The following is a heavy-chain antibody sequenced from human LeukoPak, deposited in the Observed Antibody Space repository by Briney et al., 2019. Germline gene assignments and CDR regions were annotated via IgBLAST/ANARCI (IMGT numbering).Heavy chain of an antibody. CDR3: AKAIRLTGGLYYFEY. D-gene: IGHD1-20*01. J-gene: IGHJ4*02. CDR1: GFTFSTFA. Sequence: GRSLRLSCAASGFTFSTFAMSWVRQAPGKWLEWVAAISASGGTPYYADSVKGRLTISRDNSKNTLYLQMNSLRPEDTAVYYCAKAIRLTGGLYYFEYWGQGTLVTVSS. CDR2: ISASGGTP. V-gene: IGHV3-23*01.